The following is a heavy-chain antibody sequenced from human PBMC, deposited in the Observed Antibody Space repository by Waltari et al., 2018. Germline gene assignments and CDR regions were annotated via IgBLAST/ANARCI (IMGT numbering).Heavy chain of an antibody. CDR1: GFTFSGYW. D-gene: IGHD4-17*01. CDR3: VRGGGTYGDWDY. CDR2: INGDGRNT. V-gene: IGHV3-74*01. Sequence: EVPLVESGGGLVQPGGSLRLSCAASGFTFSGYWMHWVRQAPGKGLVWVSRINGDGRNTNYADSVKGGFTISRDNAKNTLYLQMNSLRAEDTAVYYCVRGGGTYGDWDYWGLGTLVTVSS. J-gene: IGHJ4*02.